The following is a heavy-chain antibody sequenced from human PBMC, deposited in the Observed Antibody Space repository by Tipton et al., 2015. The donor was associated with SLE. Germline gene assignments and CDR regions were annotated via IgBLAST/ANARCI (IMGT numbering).Heavy chain of an antibody. CDR2: IYTSGST. D-gene: IGHD3-22*01. J-gene: IGHJ3*02. Sequence: TLSLTCTVSGGSISSYYWSWIRQPAGKGLEWIGRIYTSGSTNYNPSLKSRVTMSVDTSKNQFSLKLSSVTAADTAVYYCGRYDSSGYDEAFDIWGQGTMVTVSS. CDR1: GGSISSYY. V-gene: IGHV4-4*07. CDR3: GRYDSSGYDEAFDI.